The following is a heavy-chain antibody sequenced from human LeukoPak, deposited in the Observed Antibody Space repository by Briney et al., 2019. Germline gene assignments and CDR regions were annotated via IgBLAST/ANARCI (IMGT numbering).Heavy chain of an antibody. CDR1: GFTFSRYG. J-gene: IGHJ4*02. CDR3: ARDRQEQWLGSEYYFDY. CDR2: IRYDGGNK. Sequence: GGSLRLSCAASGFTFSRYGMHWVRQSPGKGLEWVAFIRYDGGNKDYADSVKGRFSISRDNSKNTLYLQMNSLRAEDTAVYYCARDRQEQWLGSEYYFDYWGQGTLVTVSS. D-gene: IGHD6-19*01. V-gene: IGHV3-30*02.